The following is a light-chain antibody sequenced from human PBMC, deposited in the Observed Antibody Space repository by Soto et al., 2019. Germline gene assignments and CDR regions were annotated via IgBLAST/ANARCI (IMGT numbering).Light chain of an antibody. Sequence: DIQMTQSPSTLSASVGDRVTLTCRASQSISSWLAWYQQKPGKAPKLLIYKASSLESGVPSRFSGSGSGTEFTLTISSLQPDDFATYYCQQYNSYPWTFGQGTRWIS. CDR1: QSISSW. CDR2: KAS. CDR3: QQYNSYPWT. J-gene: IGKJ1*01. V-gene: IGKV1-5*03.